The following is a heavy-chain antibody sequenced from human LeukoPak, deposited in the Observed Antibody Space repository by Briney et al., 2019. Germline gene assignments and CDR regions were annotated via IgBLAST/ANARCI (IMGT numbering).Heavy chain of an antibody. D-gene: IGHD6-19*01. J-gene: IGHJ4*02. CDR3: AKGWPIAGDIKGWFTL. Sequence: PGASLRLSCGAAGFTFSDYAMNWVRQTPERGLEWVAAITAVGDTTYYADSAKGRFTSSRDNFRSTLTLQMSSLKYADTAVYYCAKGWPIAGDIKGWFTLWGQGTLVTVSS. V-gene: IGHV3-23*01. CDR1: GFTFSDYA. CDR2: ITAVGDTT.